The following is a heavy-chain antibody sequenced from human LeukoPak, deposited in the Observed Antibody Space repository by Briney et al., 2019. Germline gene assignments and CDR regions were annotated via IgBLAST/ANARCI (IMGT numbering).Heavy chain of an antibody. CDR2: ISSSSSYI. D-gene: IGHD7-27*01. J-gene: IGHJ6*02. V-gene: IGHV3-21*01. Sequence: GGSLRLSCAASGFTFGSYEMNWVRQAPGKGLEWVSSISSSSSYIYYADSVKGRFTISRDNAKNSLYLQMNSLRAEDTAVYYCARDDWGSDYYYYGMDVWGQGTTVTVSS. CDR3: ARDDWGSDYYYYGMDV. CDR1: GFTFGSYE.